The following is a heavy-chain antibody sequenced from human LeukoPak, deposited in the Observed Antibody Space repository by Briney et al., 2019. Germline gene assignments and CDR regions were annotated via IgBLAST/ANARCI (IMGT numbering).Heavy chain of an antibody. CDR1: GFTFSSYS. D-gene: IGHD3-22*01. CDR2: ISSSSSYI. J-gene: IGHJ4*02. CDR3: TRLTDSSGYYLWDY. Sequence: SGGSLRLSCAASGFTFSSYSMNWVRQAPGKGLEWVSSISSSSSYIYYADSVKGRFAISRDNAKNSLYLQMNSLRAEDTAVYYCTRLTDSSGYYLWDYWGQGTLVTVSS. V-gene: IGHV3-21*01.